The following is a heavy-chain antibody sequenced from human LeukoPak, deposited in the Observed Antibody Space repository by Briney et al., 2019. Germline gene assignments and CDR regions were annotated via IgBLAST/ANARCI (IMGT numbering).Heavy chain of an antibody. J-gene: IGHJ3*02. V-gene: IGHV1-18*01. CDR3: ARDQEDYDFWSEDAFDI. Sequence: ASVKVSCKASGYTFTSYGISWVRQAPGQGLEWMGWISAYNGNTNYAQKLQGRVTMTTDTSTSTAYMELRSLRSDDTAVYYCARDQEDYDFWSEDAFDIWGPGTMVTVSS. CDR2: ISAYNGNT. CDR1: GYTFTSYG. D-gene: IGHD3-3*01.